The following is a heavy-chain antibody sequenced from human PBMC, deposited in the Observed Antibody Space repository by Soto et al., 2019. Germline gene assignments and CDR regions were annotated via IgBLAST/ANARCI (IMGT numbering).Heavy chain of an antibody. Sequence: ASVKVSCKASGGTFSSYAISWVRQAPGQGLEWMGIINPSGGSTSYAQKFQGRVTMTRDTSTSTVYMELSSLRSEDTAVYYCARVRRSSGYYYGYWGQGTPVTVPS. D-gene: IGHD3-22*01. CDR3: ARVRRSSGYYYGY. CDR2: INPSGGST. J-gene: IGHJ4*02. CDR1: GGTFSSYA. V-gene: IGHV1-46*01.